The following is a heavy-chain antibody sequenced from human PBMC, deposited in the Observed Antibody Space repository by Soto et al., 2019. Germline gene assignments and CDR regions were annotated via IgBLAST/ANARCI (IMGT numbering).Heavy chain of an antibody. J-gene: IGHJ6*02. CDR1: GFTFNTYG. CDR3: ARIDCTGNNCNPYYHYGMDV. Sequence: PVGSLRLSCAASGFTFNTYGMHWVRQVPGKGLQWVAVIWYDGSVKYYADSVRGRFTVSRDNSRNTLYLQMNSLRDEDTAVYYCARIDCTGNNCNPYYHYGMDVWGQGTTVTVSS. V-gene: IGHV3-33*01. D-gene: IGHD2-8*02. CDR2: IWYDGSVK.